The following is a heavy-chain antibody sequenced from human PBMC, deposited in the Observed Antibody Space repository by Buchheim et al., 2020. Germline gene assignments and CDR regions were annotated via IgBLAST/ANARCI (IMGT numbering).Heavy chain of an antibody. J-gene: IGHJ5*02. D-gene: IGHD5-12*01. CDR2: ISSTNSYT. CDR3: ARRYSCGRGWGFDP. Sequence: QVLLVELGGGLVKPGGSLRLSCAASGFIFSDYYMSWIRQAPGKGLEWVSYISSTNSYTKYADSVKGRFTISRDNAKNSLYLQMNSLRVEDTAVYYCARRYSCGRGWGFDPWGQGTL. CDR1: GFIFSDYY. V-gene: IGHV3-11*05.